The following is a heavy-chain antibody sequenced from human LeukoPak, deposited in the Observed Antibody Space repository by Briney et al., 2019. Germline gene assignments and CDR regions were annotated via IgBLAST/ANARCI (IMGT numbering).Heavy chain of an antibody. CDR1: GFTFSSYS. CDR2: ISSSSSYI. Sequence: GGSLRLSCAASGFTFSSYSMNWVRQAPGKGLEWVSSISSSSSYIHYADSVKGRFTISRDNAKNSLYLQMNSLRAEDTAVYYCARDLLAATGRRFDYWGQGTLVTVSS. CDR3: ARDLLAATGRRFDY. J-gene: IGHJ4*02. V-gene: IGHV3-21*01. D-gene: IGHD5-12*01.